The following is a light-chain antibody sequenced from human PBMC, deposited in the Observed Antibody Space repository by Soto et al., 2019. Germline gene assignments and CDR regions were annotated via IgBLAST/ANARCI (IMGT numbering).Light chain of an antibody. Sequence: QSVLAQPASVSGSPGQSVTISCPGTSSDVGAYNSVFWYQQHTHKAPQVIMYKGTQRPSGVSSRFSGSTSGNAASLTISGLQADDDADYFCCSSAPESTYVFGSGTKVTVL. CDR3: CSSAPESTYV. CDR2: KGT. V-gene: IGLV2-23*01. J-gene: IGLJ1*01. CDR1: SSDVGAYNS.